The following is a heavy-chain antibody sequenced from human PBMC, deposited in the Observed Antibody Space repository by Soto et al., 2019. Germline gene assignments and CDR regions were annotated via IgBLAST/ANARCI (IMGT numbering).Heavy chain of an antibody. D-gene: IGHD3-22*01. CDR2: ISYDGSNK. CDR1: GFTFSSYA. CDR3: AREGRADTMIVVVITGFDY. J-gene: IGHJ4*02. Sequence: GGSLRLSCAASGFTFSSYAMHWVRQAPGKGLEWVAVISYDGSNKYYADSVKGRFTISRDNSKNTLYLQMNSLRAEDTAVYYCAREGRADTMIVVVITGFDYWGQGTLVTVSS. V-gene: IGHV3-30-3*01.